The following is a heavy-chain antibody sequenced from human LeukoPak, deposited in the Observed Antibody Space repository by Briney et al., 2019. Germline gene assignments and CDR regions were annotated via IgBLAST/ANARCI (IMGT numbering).Heavy chain of an antibody. J-gene: IGHJ6*03. V-gene: IGHV1-2*02. Sequence: ASVKVSCKASGGTFSSYAISWVRQAPGQGLEWMGWINPNSGGTNYAQKFQGRVTMTRDTSISTAYMELSRLRSDDTAVYYCASSTGIAAAGTVYYYMDVWGKGTTVTISS. CDR1: GGTFSSYA. CDR2: INPNSGGT. D-gene: IGHD6-13*01. CDR3: ASSTGIAAAGTVYYYMDV.